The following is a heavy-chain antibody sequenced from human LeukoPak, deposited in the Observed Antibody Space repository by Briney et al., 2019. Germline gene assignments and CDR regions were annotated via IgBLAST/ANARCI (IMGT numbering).Heavy chain of an antibody. CDR2: INPSGGST. Sequence: ASVKVSCKASGYTFNSYYMHWVRQAPGQGLEWMGIINPSGGSTSYAQKFQGRVTMTRDTSTSTVYTELSSLRSEDTAVYYCARAYYDSSGYYYYFDYWGQGTLVTVSS. V-gene: IGHV1-46*02. CDR3: ARAYYDSSGYYYYFDY. CDR1: GYTFNSYY. J-gene: IGHJ4*02. D-gene: IGHD3-22*01.